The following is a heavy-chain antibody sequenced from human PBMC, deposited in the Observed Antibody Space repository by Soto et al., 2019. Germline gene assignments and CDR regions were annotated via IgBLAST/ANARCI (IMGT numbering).Heavy chain of an antibody. V-gene: IGHV3-48*03. CDR3: ARAEYSYAHDY. J-gene: IGHJ4*02. CDR2: ISSSGSTI. Sequence: EVQLVESGGSLVHPGGSLRLSCAASGFTFSSCEMNWVRQAPGKGLEWVSYISSSGSTIYYADSVKGRFTVSRDNAKNSLYLQMNSLRAEDTAVYYCARAEYSYAHDYWGQGTLVTVSS. D-gene: IGHD5-18*01. CDR1: GFTFSSCE.